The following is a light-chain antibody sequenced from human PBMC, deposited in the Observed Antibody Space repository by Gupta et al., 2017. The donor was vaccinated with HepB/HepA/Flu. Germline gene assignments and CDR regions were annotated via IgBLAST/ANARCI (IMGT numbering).Light chain of an antibody. V-gene: IGKV2-30*02. CDR2: KVS. CDR3: MQGTFWRS. J-gene: IGKJ1*01. Sequence: EVVMTQSPLSLPVTLGQSASISCKSSQSLVHTDGNIFLNWFHQRPGQSPRRLIYKVSKRDSGVPDRFSGSGSDTDFTLKISRVEAEDVGVYYCMQGTFWRSFGQGTKVEI. CDR1: QSLVHTDGNIF.